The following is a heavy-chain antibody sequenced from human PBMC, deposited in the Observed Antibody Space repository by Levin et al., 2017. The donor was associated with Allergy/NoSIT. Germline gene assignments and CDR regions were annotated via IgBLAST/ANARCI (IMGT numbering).Heavy chain of an antibody. J-gene: IGHJ6*02. Sequence: PSETLSLTCAVSGYSISSGYYWGWIRQPPGKGLEWIGSIYHSGSTYYNPSLKSRVTISVDTSKNQFSLKLSSVTAADTAVYYCARDDTYYDLWSNSYYYAMDVWGQGTTVTVSS. D-gene: IGHD3-3*01. CDR1: GYSISSGYY. V-gene: IGHV4-38-2*01. CDR3: ARDDTYYDLWSNSYYYAMDV. CDR2: IYHSGST.